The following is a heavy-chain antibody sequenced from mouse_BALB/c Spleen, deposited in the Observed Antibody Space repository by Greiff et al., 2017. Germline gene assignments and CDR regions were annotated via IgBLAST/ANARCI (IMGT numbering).Heavy chain of an antibody. CDR3: APYYGSSGDY. Sequence: QVQLKQSGAELARPGASVKLSCKASGYTFTSYWMQWVKQRPGQGLEWIGAIYPGDGDTRYTQKFKGKATLTADKSSSTAYMQLSSLASEDSAVYYCAPYYGSSGDYWGQGTSVTVSS. D-gene: IGHD1-1*01. V-gene: IGHV1-87*01. CDR1: GYTFTSYW. CDR2: IYPGDGDT. J-gene: IGHJ4*01.